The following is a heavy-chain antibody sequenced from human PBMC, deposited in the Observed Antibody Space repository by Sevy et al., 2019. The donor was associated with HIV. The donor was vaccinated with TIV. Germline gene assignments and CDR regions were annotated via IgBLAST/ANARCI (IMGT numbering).Heavy chain of an antibody. V-gene: IGHV1-69*13. D-gene: IGHD2-2*01. CDR2: IIPIFGTA. CDR1: GGTFSKYA. Sequence: ASVKVSCKASGGTFSKYAITWVRQAPGQGLEWMGGIIPIFGTANYAQKFQGRVTITADESTSKAYMELSSLRSEDTAVYYCARDRGFSSTSEYGMDAWGQGTTVTVSS. CDR3: ARDRGFSSTSEYGMDA. J-gene: IGHJ6*02.